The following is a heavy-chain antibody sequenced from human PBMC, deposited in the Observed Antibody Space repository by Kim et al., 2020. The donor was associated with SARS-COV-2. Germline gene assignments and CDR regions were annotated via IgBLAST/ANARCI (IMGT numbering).Heavy chain of an antibody. J-gene: IGHJ5*02. V-gene: IGHV4-59*09. CDR3: ARGRSIFGVVTAPFDP. D-gene: IGHD3-3*01. Sequence: LKSRVTISVDTAKNQVSLKLSSVTAADTAVYYCARGRSIFGVVTAPFDPWGQGTLVTVSS.